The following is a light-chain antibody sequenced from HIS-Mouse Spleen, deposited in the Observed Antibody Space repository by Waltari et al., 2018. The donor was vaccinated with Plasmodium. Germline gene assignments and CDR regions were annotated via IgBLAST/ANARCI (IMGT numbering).Light chain of an antibody. V-gene: IGLV2-23*03. Sequence: QSALTQPASVPGSPGQSITISCTGPSNAVGSYNIVSWYQQHPGKAPKLMIYEGSKRPSGVSNRFSGSKSGNTASLTISGLQAEDEADYYCCSYAGSSTFVFGGGTKLTVL. CDR2: EGS. CDR3: CSYAGSSTFV. J-gene: IGLJ3*02. CDR1: SNAVGSYNI.